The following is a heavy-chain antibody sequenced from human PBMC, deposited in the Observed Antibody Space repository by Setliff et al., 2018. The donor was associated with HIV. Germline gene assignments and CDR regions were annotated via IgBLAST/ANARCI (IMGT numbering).Heavy chain of an antibody. D-gene: IGHD6-19*01. J-gene: IGHJ5*02. CDR2: TSFDEGIK. V-gene: IGHV3-30*04. CDR1: GFTFSGFT. CDR3: ARDRDGYSSVLYNWFDP. Sequence: PGGSLRLSCVGSGFTFSGFTMHWVRQAPGKGLEWVAVTSFDEGIKYYRDSVKGRFTISRDNSKNTLYLQMNSLRAEDTAVYYCARDRDGYSSVLYNWFDPWGQGTLVTVSS.